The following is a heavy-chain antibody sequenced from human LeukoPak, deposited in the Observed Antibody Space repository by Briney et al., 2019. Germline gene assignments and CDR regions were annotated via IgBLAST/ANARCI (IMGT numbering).Heavy chain of an antibody. D-gene: IGHD6-13*01. V-gene: IGHV1-2*02. CDR2: INPNSGGT. CDR1: GYTFTGYY. Sequence: ASVKVSCKASGYTFTGYYMHWVRQAPGQGLEWMGWINPNSGGTNFAQKFQGRVTMTRDTSISTAYMELSRLRSDDTAVYYCARVGLGYSSSWPTPFDYWGQGTLVTVSS. CDR3: ARVGLGYSSSWPTPFDY. J-gene: IGHJ4*02.